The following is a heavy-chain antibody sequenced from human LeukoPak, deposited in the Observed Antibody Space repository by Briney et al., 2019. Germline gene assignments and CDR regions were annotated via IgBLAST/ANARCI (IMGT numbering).Heavy chain of an antibody. D-gene: IGHD6-19*01. J-gene: IGHJ4*02. CDR2: INNDGRST. Sequence: GGSLRLSCAASGFTFSSYWMHWVRQAPGKGLVGVSRINNDGRSTNYADSVKGRFTISRDNAKNTLYLQMNSLRAEDTAVYYCARRSGIAVAGAFDYWGQGTLVTVSS. CDR3: ARRSGIAVAGAFDY. CDR1: GFTFSSYW. V-gene: IGHV3-74*01.